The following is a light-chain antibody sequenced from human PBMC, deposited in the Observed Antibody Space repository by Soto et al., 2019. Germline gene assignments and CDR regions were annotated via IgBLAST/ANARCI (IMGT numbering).Light chain of an antibody. CDR3: QHYNSYSEA. CDR2: KAS. J-gene: IGKJ1*01. V-gene: IGKV1-5*03. CDR1: QSISNW. Sequence: DIQITQYPSTLPASVGDRVTITCRASQSISNWLAWYQQKPGKAPKLLIYKASTLKSGVPSRFSGSGSGTEFTLTISSLQPDDFATYYCQHYNSYSEAFGQGTKVDIK.